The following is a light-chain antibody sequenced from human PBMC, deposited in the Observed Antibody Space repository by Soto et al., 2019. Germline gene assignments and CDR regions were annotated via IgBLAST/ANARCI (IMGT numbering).Light chain of an antibody. CDR2: HAS. Sequence: DIQMTQSPSSLSASIGDRVTITCQASQDITHFLNWYQQKPGKAPKLLIYHASNLETGVPSRFSGSGSGTDFSFTISSLQPEDIATYYCQQLSAYPYTFGQGAKLGIK. CDR1: QDITHF. J-gene: IGKJ2*01. V-gene: IGKV1-33*01. CDR3: QQLSAYPYT.